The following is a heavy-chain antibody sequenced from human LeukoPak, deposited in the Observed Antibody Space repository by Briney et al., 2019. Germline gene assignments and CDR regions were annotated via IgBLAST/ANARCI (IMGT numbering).Heavy chain of an antibody. CDR3: AKGPETYYDFWSGYRGSDY. J-gene: IGHJ4*02. V-gene: IGHV3-30*02. Sequence: GGSLRLSCAASGFTFSSYGMHWVRQAPGKGLEWVAFIRYDGSNKYYADPVKGRFTISRDNSKNTLYLQMNSLRAEDTAVYYCAKGPETYYDFWSGYRGSDYWGQGTLVTVSS. CDR1: GFTFSSYG. CDR2: IRYDGSNK. D-gene: IGHD3-3*01.